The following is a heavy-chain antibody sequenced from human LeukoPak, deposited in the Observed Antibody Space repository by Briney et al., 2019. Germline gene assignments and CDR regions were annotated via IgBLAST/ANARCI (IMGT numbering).Heavy chain of an antibody. J-gene: IGHJ3*02. CDR3: ASIWNSRNNAFDI. CDR1: GGSIRGYY. D-gene: IGHD1-7*01. Sequence: PSETLSLTCTVSGGSIRGYYWSWIRQPPGKGLEWIGYIYYSGSTNYNPSLKSRVTISVDTSKNQFSLKLNSVTAADTAVYYCASIWNSRNNAFDIWGQGTKVTVSS. CDR2: IYYSGST. V-gene: IGHV4-59*12.